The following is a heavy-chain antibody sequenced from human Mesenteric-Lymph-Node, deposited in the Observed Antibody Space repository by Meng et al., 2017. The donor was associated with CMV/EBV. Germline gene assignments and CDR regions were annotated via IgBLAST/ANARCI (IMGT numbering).Heavy chain of an antibody. Sequence: SVKVSCKASGGTFSSYAISWVRQAPGQGLEWMGGIIPIFGTANYAQKFQGRVTITTDESTSTAYMELSSLRSEDTAVYYCARDSANQMYCSSTSCYGAFDIWGQGTMVTVSS. CDR2: IIPIFGTA. CDR1: GGTFSSYA. V-gene: IGHV1-69*05. D-gene: IGHD2-2*01. CDR3: ARDSANQMYCSSTSCYGAFDI. J-gene: IGHJ3*02.